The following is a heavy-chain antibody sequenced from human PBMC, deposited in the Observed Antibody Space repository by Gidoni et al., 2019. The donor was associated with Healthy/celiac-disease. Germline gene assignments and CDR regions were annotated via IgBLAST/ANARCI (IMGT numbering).Heavy chain of an antibody. D-gene: IGHD2-2*01. V-gene: IGHV3-7*03. Sequence: EVQLVESGGGLVQPGGSLRLSCAASGFPFRSYWMSWVRQAPGKGLEWVANIKQDGSEKYYVDSVKGRFTISRDNAKNSLYLQMNSLRAEDTAVYYCAREGCSSTSCYYFDPWGQGTLVTVSS. CDR1: GFPFRSYW. J-gene: IGHJ5*02. CDR2: IKQDGSEK. CDR3: AREGCSSTSCYYFDP.